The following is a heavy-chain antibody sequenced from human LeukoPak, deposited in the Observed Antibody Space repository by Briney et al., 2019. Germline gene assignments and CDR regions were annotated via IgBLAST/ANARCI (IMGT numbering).Heavy chain of an antibody. D-gene: IGHD6-13*01. V-gene: IGHV1-69*13. Sequence: SVKLSCTSSGGTFSSYAISWVRQAPGPGLEWMGGSIPIFGSANYAQKCQGRVTITADESTSTAYMELSSLRSEDTAVYCCATGGIIAAAHNWFDPWGQGTLVTVSS. CDR2: SIPIFGSA. J-gene: IGHJ5*02. CDR1: GGTFSSYA. CDR3: ATGGIIAAAHNWFDP.